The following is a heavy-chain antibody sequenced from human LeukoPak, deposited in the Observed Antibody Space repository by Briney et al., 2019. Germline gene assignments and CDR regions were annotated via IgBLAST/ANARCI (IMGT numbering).Heavy chain of an antibody. CDR3: ATDRGWRTSGYYLYYFEY. V-gene: IGHV3-7*01. Sequence: GGSLRLSCAASGFIFTNYFMSWVRRAPGKGLEWVASIKHDGSEKYYVDSVRGRFTISRDNTMNSLYLQMSSLRAEDTAVYYCATDRGWRTSGYYLYYFEYWGQGTLVTYSS. J-gene: IGHJ4*02. CDR1: GFIFTNYF. CDR2: IKHDGSEK. D-gene: IGHD3-3*01.